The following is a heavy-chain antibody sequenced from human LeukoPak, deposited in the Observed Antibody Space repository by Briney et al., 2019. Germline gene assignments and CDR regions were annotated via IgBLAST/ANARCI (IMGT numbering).Heavy chain of an antibody. CDR1: GGSFSGYY. D-gene: IGHD4/OR15-4a*01. Sequence: PSETLSLTCAVYGGSFSGYYWSWIRQPPGKGLEWIGEINHSGSTNYNPSLKSRVTISVDTSKNQFSLKLSSVTAADTAVYYCARGLRFRGAVDYWGQGTLVTVSS. CDR3: ARGLRFRGAVDY. V-gene: IGHV4-34*01. J-gene: IGHJ4*02. CDR2: INHSGST.